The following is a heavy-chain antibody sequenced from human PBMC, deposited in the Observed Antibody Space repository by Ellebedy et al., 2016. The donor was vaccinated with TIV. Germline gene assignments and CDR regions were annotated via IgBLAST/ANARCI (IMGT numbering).Heavy chain of an antibody. D-gene: IGHD6-19*01. CDR1: GFTFSNYW. CDR2: IKQDGSEK. J-gene: IGHJ4*02. V-gene: IGHV3-7*01. CDR3: ARDQWLGRAYYFDS. Sequence: GESLKISCGTSGFTFSNYWMTWVRQAPGKGLEWVANIKQDGSEKNYVDSVKGRFSISRDNTKNSLYLQMNSLTDEDTAVYYCARDQWLGRAYYFDSWGQGTLVTVS.